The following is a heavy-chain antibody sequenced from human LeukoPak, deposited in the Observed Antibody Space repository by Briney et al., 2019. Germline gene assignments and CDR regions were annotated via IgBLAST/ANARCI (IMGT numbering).Heavy chain of an antibody. D-gene: IGHD4-17*01. Sequence: PGGSLRLSCAASGSTFSSYWMHWVRQAPGKGLVWVSRINTDGTGTSYADSVKGRFTISRDNAKNTLFLQMNSLRAEDTAVYYCARDRGYGDLYYFDYWGQGTLVTVSS. CDR2: INTDGTGT. V-gene: IGHV3-74*01. J-gene: IGHJ4*02. CDR1: GSTFSSYW. CDR3: ARDRGYGDLYYFDY.